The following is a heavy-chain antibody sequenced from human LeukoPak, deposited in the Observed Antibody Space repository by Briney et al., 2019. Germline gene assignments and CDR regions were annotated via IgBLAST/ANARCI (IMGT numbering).Heavy chain of an antibody. CDR2: IYYSGST. CDR1: GGSISSYY. V-gene: IGHV4-59*01. J-gene: IGHJ6*03. CDR3: ARGGSGVVAATYYHYYMDV. Sequence: SETLSLTCTVSGGSISSYYWSWIRQPPGKGLEWIGYIYYSGSTNYNPSLKSRVTISVDTSKNQFSLKLSSVTAADTAVYYCARGGSGVVAATYYHYYMDVWGKGTTVTVSS. D-gene: IGHD2-15*01.